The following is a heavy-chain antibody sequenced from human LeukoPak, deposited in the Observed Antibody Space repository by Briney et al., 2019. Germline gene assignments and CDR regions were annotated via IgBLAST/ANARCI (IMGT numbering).Heavy chain of an antibody. Sequence: GGSLRLSCAASGFTFSNYAMSWVRQAPGKGLEWVSGISGTSGTINYAAPVKGRFTISRDNSKNTLYLQMNSLRVDDMAVYYCAKRLGDPRAFDYWGQETLVTVSS. CDR1: GFTFSNYA. CDR2: ISGTSGTI. V-gene: IGHV3-23*01. D-gene: IGHD2-21*02. J-gene: IGHJ4*02. CDR3: AKRLGDPRAFDY.